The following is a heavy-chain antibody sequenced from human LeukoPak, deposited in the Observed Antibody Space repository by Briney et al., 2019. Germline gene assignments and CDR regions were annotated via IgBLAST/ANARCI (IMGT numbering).Heavy chain of an antibody. J-gene: IGHJ4*02. Sequence: GGPLRLSCAASGITFSRFWMSWVRQAPGKGLQWVANINQDGSEKHYVDSVKGRFTISRDNAENSLYLQMNSLRAEDTAVYYCARGYSSGLHFDYWGQGTLVTVSS. D-gene: IGHD6-19*01. CDR3: ARGYSSGLHFDY. CDR2: INQDGSEK. V-gene: IGHV3-7*01. CDR1: GITFSRFW.